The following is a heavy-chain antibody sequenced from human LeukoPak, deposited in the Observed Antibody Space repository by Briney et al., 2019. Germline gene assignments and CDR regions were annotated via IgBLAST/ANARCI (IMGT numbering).Heavy chain of an antibody. D-gene: IGHD2-2*01. V-gene: IGHV3-74*01. Sequence: GGSLRLSCAASGFTFSSYWMHWVRQAPGKGLVWVSRINSDGSTTSYADSVKGRFTISRDNAKNTLYLQMNSLRAEDTAVYYCARPITCSSTTCYGPEGSPLWNWGQGTLVTVSS. CDR3: ARPITCSSTTCYGPEGSPLWN. J-gene: IGHJ4*02. CDR2: INSDGSTT. CDR1: GFTFSSYW.